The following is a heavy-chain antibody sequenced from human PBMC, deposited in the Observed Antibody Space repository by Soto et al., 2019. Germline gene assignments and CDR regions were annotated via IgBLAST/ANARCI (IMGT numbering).Heavy chain of an antibody. CDR2: IDPSDSYT. V-gene: IGHV5-10-1*01. CDR1: GYSFTSYW. Sequence: GESLKISCKGSGYSFTSYWLYWVRQMPGKGLEWMGRIDPSDSYTNYSPSFQGHVTMSADKSISTAFLQWSSLNASDTAMYHCARRVVGGSSTEYYTCYYGMDVWGQGTTVTVSS. J-gene: IGHJ6*01. D-gene: IGHD6-19*01. CDR3: ARRVVGGSSTEYYTCYYGMDV.